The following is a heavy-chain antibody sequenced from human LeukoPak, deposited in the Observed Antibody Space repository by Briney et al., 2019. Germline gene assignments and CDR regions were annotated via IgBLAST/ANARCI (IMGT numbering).Heavy chain of an antibody. CDR2: IYYSGST. Sequence: SETLSLTCTVSGYSISSGYYWGWIRQPPGKGLEWIGYIYYSGSTNYNPSLKSRVTISVDTSKNQFSLKLSSVTAADTAVYYCARTYYDILTGYLYYFDYWGQGTLVTVSS. V-gene: IGHV4-61*01. D-gene: IGHD3-9*01. CDR1: GYSISSGYY. CDR3: ARTYYDILTGYLYYFDY. J-gene: IGHJ4*02.